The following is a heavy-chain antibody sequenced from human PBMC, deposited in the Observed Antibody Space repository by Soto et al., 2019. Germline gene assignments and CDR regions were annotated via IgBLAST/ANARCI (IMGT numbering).Heavy chain of an antibody. CDR2: IYHSGST. J-gene: IGHJ3*02. V-gene: IGHV4-4*02. CDR3: ARDLAIVSSGYYQSSYAFDI. D-gene: IGHD3-22*01. Sequence: QVQLQESGPGLVKPSGTLSLTCAVSGGSISSSNWWSWVRQPPGKGLEWIGEIYHSGSTNYNPSLKSRVTISVDKSKNQFSLKLSSVTAADTAVYYCARDLAIVSSGYYQSSYAFDIWGQGTMVTVSS. CDR1: GGSISSSNW.